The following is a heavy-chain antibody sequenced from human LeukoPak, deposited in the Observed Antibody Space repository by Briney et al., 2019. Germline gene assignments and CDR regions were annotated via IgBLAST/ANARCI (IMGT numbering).Heavy chain of an antibody. CDR3: ARAPSYYDFWTGYYDHYYMDV. CDR1: GFTFSSYN. Sequence: GGSLRLSCAASGFTFSSYNMNWVRQAPRKGLEWVSSISSSSSYIYYSDSVKGRFTISRDNAKKSLCLQMNSLRAEDTAVYYCARAPSYYDFWTGYYDHYYMDVWGKGTTVTVSS. V-gene: IGHV3-21*01. CDR2: ISSSSSYI. D-gene: IGHD3-3*01. J-gene: IGHJ6*03.